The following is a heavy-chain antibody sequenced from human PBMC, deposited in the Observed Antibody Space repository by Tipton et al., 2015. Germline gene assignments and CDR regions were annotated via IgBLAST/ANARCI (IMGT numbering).Heavy chain of an antibody. V-gene: IGHV4-61*01. CDR3: ARLRETYGSDSDNWFDP. Sequence: TLSLTCTVSGASVTGGSYYWSWIRQPPGKGLEWIGYIYYSGVTNYNPSLKSRVTISVDTSKNQFSLKLSSVTAADTAVYYCARLRETYGSDSDNWFDPWGQGTLVTVSS. J-gene: IGHJ5*02. CDR1: GASVTGGSYY. D-gene: IGHD3-10*01. CDR2: IYYSGVT.